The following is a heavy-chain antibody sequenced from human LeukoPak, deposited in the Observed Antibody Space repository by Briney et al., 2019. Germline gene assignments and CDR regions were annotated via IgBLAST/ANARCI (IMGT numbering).Heavy chain of an antibody. J-gene: IGHJ4*02. CDR1: GGTFSSYA. D-gene: IGHD5-12*01. Sequence: SVKVSCKASGGTFSSYAISWVRQAPGQGLEWMGGIIPIFGTANYAQKFQGRVTITADKSTSTAYMELSSLRSEDTAVYYCAREGVDTVATYFDYWGQGTLVTVSS. CDR3: AREGVDTVATYFDY. CDR2: IIPIFGTA. V-gene: IGHV1-69*06.